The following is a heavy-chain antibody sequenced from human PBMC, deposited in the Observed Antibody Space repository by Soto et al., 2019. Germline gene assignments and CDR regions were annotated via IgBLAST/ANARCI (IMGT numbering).Heavy chain of an antibody. J-gene: IGHJ3*02. CDR1: GYTFTGYY. Sequence: ASVKVSCKASGYTFTGYYMHWVRQAPGQGLEWMGWINPNSGGTNYAQKFRGRVTMTRDTSISTAYMELSRLRSDDTAVYYCARFQTGGSYTTDDAFDIWGQGTMVTVSS. CDR2: INPNSGGT. V-gene: IGHV1-2*02. CDR3: ARFQTGGSYTTDDAFDI. D-gene: IGHD1-26*01.